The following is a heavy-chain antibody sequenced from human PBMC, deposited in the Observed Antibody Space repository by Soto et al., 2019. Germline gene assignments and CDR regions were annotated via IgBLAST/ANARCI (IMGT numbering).Heavy chain of an antibody. V-gene: IGHV4-30-2*03. CDR3: ARPYRRSYNWNEGDAFDI. J-gene: IGHJ3*02. D-gene: IGHD1-20*01. Sequence: PSETLSPTCAVSGGSISSGGYSWNWIRQPPGKGLEWIGYIYYSGSTYYNPSLKSRVTISVDTSKNQFSLKLSSVTAADTAVYYCARPYRRSYNWNEGDAFDIWGQGTMVTVSS. CDR2: IYYSGST. CDR1: GGSISSGGYS.